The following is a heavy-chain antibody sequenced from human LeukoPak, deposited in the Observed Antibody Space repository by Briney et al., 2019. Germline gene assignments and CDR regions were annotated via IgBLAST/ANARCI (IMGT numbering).Heavy chain of an antibody. D-gene: IGHD4-17*01. Sequence: GGSLRLSCTASGFTFTTYWMAWVRQAPGKGLEWVANINQDGSEAYYAESVRGRFTSSRDNAKNSLYLQMNSLRAEDTAVYYCARDLVGDYPYYYGMDVWGQGTTVTVSS. CDR3: ARDLVGDYPYYYGMDV. CDR2: INQDGSEA. CDR1: GFTFTTYW. J-gene: IGHJ6*02. V-gene: IGHV3-7*01.